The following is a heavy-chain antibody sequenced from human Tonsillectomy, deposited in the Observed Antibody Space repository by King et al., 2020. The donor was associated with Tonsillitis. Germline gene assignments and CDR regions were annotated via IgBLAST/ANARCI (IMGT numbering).Heavy chain of an antibody. D-gene: IGHD6-13*01. J-gene: IGHJ4*02. Sequence: QLQESGPGLVKPSETLSLTCTVSGGSISSYYWSWIRQPPGKGLEWIGCIYYSGSTNYNPSLNSRVTISVDTSKSKFSLKLSSVTAADTAVYYCARSTTTAGPRDFDYWGQGTLVTVSS. CDR1: GGSISSYY. CDR3: ARSTTTAGPRDFDY. CDR2: IYYSGST. V-gene: IGHV4-59*01.